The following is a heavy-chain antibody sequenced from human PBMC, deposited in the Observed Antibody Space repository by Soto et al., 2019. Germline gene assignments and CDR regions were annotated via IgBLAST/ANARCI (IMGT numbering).Heavy chain of an antibody. Sequence: QVQLLQSGAEVKKPGASVKVSCKASGYTFTSYAISWVRQAPGQGLEWMGWISDYKGNTNYAQKLQDRVTMTTDTSTSTVYMELRSLRSDDTAVYYCAREQHTYSSGWYGVDYWGQGTLVTVSS. D-gene: IGHD6-19*01. CDR3: AREQHTYSSGWYGVDY. V-gene: IGHV1-18*01. CDR1: GYTFTSYA. CDR2: ISDYKGNT. J-gene: IGHJ4*02.